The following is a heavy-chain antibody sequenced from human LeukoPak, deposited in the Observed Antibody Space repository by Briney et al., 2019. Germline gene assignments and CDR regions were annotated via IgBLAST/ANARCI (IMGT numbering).Heavy chain of an antibody. CDR3: ARTQTNYYDSSGQFDY. D-gene: IGHD3-22*01. V-gene: IGHV3-30*04. CDR2: ISYDGSNK. CDR1: GFTFSSYA. Sequence: GGSLRLSCAASGFTFSSYAMHWVRQAPGKGLEWVAVISYDGSNKYYADSVKGRFTISRDNSKNTLYLQMNSLRAEDTAVYYCARTQTNYYDSSGQFDYWGQGTLVTVSS. J-gene: IGHJ4*02.